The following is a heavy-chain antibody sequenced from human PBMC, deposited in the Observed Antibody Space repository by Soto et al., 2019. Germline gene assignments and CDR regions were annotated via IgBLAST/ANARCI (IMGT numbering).Heavy chain of an antibody. J-gene: IGHJ4*02. D-gene: IGHD3-22*01. CDR1: GFTFSSYS. V-gene: IGHV3-48*02. CDR3: ARDRYDSSGYSYFDY. Sequence: GGSLRLSCAASGFTFSSYSMNWVRQAPGKGLEWVSYISSSSSTIYYADSVKGRFTISRDNAKNSLYLQMNSLRDEDTAVYYCARDRYDSSGYSYFDYWGQGTLVTVSS. CDR2: ISSSSSTI.